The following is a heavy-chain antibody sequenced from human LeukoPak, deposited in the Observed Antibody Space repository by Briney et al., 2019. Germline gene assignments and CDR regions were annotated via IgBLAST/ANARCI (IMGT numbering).Heavy chain of an antibody. CDR2: FGPEDGET. J-gene: IGHJ4*02. V-gene: IGHV1-24*01. Sequence: GASVKVSCKVSGYILTELSMNWVRQAPGKGLEWMGGFGPEDGETIYAQKFQGRVSMTEDTSTDTAYMELRSLRSEDTAVYYCATALGHSGSYLELGGFDYWGQGTLVTVSS. CDR1: GYILTELS. CDR3: ATALGHSGSYLELGGFDY. D-gene: IGHD1-26*01.